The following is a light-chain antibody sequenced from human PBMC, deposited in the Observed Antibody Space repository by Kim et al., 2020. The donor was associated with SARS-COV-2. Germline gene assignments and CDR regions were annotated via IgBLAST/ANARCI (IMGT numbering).Light chain of an antibody. CDR2: KAS. Sequence: AYEGDRVTSTCRASHSISVFWAWYQQKPGKAPNLLNYKASSLESGVPSRFSGSASGTEFTLTISSLQPDDFATYYCQQYDSYPLTFGGGTKVDIK. J-gene: IGKJ4*01. CDR3: QQYDSYPLT. V-gene: IGKV1-5*03. CDR1: HSISVF.